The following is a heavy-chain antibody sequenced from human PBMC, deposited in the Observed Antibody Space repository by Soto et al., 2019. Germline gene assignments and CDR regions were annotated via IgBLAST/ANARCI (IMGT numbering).Heavy chain of an antibody. Sequence: PSETLSLTCTFSVVSVSSSSYCCGWIRQPPGKGLEWIGSISYSGSTSYNPSLNSRVTISVDTSKNQFSLKLSAVTAADTAVYYCARHSGTGTNRGYFEYLCQGTLDIVSS. CDR3: ARHSGTGTNRGYFEY. J-gene: IGHJ4*02. CDR2: ISYSGST. CDR1: VVSVSSSSYC. D-gene: IGHD1-1*01. V-gene: IGHV4-39*01.